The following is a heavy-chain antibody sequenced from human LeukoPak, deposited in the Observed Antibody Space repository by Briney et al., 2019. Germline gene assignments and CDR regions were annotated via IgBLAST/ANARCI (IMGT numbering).Heavy chain of an antibody. CDR1: GFTFSSYG. Sequence: GGSLRLSCAASGFTFSSYGMHWVRQAPGKGLEWVAVISYDGSNKYYADSVKGRFTISRDNSKNTLYLQMNSLRAEDTAVYYCAKDQTLSVQLWFFDYWGQGTLVTVSS. D-gene: IGHD5-18*01. J-gene: IGHJ4*02. CDR2: ISYDGSNK. V-gene: IGHV3-30*18. CDR3: AKDQTLSVQLWFFDY.